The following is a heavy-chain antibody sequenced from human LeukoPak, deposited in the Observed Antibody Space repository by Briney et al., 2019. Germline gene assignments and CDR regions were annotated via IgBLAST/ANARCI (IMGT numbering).Heavy chain of an antibody. CDR1: GGSISSYY. Sequence: SETLSLTCTVSGGSISSYYWSWLRQPPREGLEWIGYIYYSGSTKYNPSLKSRLTISVDTSKNQFSLKLSSVTAADTAVYYCARGARAGYNLEPFDYWGQGTLVTVSS. CDR3: ARGARAGYNLEPFDY. CDR2: IYYSGST. V-gene: IGHV4-59*12. D-gene: IGHD5-24*01. J-gene: IGHJ4*02.